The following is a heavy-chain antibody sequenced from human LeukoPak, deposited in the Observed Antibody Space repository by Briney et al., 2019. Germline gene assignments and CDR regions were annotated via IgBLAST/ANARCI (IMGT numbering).Heavy chain of an antibody. J-gene: IGHJ5*01. CDR1: GFTFSNYA. CDR3: AKDGRHYFGSGSYPFDS. Sequence: GGSLRLSCAASGFTFSNYAMSWGRQAPGKGLEWVSAISGSADNTYYADSVRGRFTISRDNSQDTLYLHMKDLRALDTAMYYCAKDGRHYFGSGSYPFDSWGQGTRVTVSS. V-gene: IGHV3-23*01. D-gene: IGHD3-10*01. CDR2: ISGSADNT.